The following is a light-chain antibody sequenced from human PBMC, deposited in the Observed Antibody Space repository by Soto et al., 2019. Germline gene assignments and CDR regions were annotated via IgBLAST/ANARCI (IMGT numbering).Light chain of an antibody. V-gene: IGKV1-33*01. CDR3: QQYDNLPT. Sequence: DIQMTQSPSSLSASVGDRVTITCQASQDISNYLNWYQQKPGKAPKLLIYDASNLETGVPSRFSGSGSGTDLTYTISHLQPEDIATYHCQQYDNLPTFGPGTKVDIK. J-gene: IGKJ3*01. CDR1: QDISNY. CDR2: DAS.